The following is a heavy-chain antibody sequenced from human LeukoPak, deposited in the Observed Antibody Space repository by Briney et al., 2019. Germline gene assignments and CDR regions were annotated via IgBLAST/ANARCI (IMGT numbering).Heavy chain of an antibody. D-gene: IGHD6-13*01. CDR3: VRGSPGYSSSWHAY. V-gene: IGHV3-74*01. J-gene: IGHJ4*02. CDR1: GFMLSSTW. CDR2: INSDATST. Sequence: PGGSLRLSCAASGFMLSSTWMHWVRQAPGKGLVWVSRINSDATSTSYADSVRGRFTISRDDAKSTMYLQMNSLRAEDTAMYYCVRGSPGYSSSWHAYWGQGTLVTVSS.